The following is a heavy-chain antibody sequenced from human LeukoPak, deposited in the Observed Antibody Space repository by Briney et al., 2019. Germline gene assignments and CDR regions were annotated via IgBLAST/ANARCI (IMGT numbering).Heavy chain of an antibody. D-gene: IGHD5-24*01. Sequence: PSETLSLTCAVYGGSFSGYYWSWIRQPPGKGLEWIGEINHSGSTNYNPSLKSRVTISVDTSKNQFSLKLSSVTAADTAVYYCAGRPNYNYLAQFDYWGQGTLVTVSS. J-gene: IGHJ4*02. V-gene: IGHV4-34*01. CDR2: INHSGST. CDR1: GGSFSGYY. CDR3: AGRPNYNYLAQFDY.